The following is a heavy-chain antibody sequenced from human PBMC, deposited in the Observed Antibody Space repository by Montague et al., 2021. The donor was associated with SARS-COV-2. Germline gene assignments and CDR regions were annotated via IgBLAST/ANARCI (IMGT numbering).Heavy chain of an antibody. V-gene: IGHV3-53*04. CDR2: ITSSSTT. Sequence: SLRISCAASGLTVSSTYVGWVRQAPGKGLEWVAVITSSSTTYYAESVKGRFTISRHNSNNTVSLQMSSLRLEDTAVYYCARISTWGQGTLVTVPS. CDR3: ARIST. J-gene: IGHJ4*02. CDR1: GLTVSSTY.